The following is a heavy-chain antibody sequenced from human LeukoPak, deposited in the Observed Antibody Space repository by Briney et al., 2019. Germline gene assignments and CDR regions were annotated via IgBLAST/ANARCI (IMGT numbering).Heavy chain of an antibody. Sequence: ASVKVSCKASGYTFTNYDINWVRQAPGQGLEWMGWINPNSGGTNSAQKFQGRVTMTRDTSISTAYVELSRLRSDDTAVYYCAVGRNEYSSSSRMFDKWGQGTLVTVSS. CDR2: INPNSGGT. J-gene: IGHJ4*02. D-gene: IGHD6-6*01. CDR3: AVGRNEYSSSSRMFDK. V-gene: IGHV1-2*02. CDR1: GYTFTNYD.